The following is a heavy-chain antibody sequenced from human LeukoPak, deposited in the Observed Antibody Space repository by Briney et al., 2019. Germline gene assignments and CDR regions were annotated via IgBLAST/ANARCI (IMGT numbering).Heavy chain of an antibody. CDR1: GYTFTSYG. CDR2: ISAYNGNT. D-gene: IGHD3-10*01. CDR3: ARDWADYYGSGSYPTPSDY. Sequence: GAPVKVSCKASGYTFTSYGIRWVRQAPGQGLEWMGWISAYNGNTNYAQKLQGRVTMTTDTSTSTAYMELRSLRSDDTAVYYCARDWADYYGSGSYPTPSDYWGQGTLVTVSS. J-gene: IGHJ4*02. V-gene: IGHV1-18*04.